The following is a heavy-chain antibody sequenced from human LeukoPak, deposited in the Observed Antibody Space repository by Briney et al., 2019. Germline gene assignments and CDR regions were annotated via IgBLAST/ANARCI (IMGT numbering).Heavy chain of an antibody. Sequence: GGSLRLSCAASGFTFSSYAMNWVRRAPGKGLEWVSGISGSGGSTYYADSVKGRFTISRDNSKNTLYLQMNSLRAEDTAVYYCARDSPYSGSYSLWGQGTMVTVSS. V-gene: IGHV3-23*01. CDR2: ISGSGGST. CDR1: GFTFSSYA. D-gene: IGHD1-26*01. J-gene: IGHJ3*01. CDR3: ARDSPYSGSYSL.